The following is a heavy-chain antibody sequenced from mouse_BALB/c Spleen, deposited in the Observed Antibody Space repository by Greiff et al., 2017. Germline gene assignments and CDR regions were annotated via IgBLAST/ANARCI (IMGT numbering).Heavy chain of an antibody. Sequence: EVKLVESGGGLVQPKGSLKLSCAASGFTFNTYAMNWVRQAPGKGLEWVARIRSKSNNYATYYADSVKDRFTISRDDSQSLLYLQMNNLKTEDTAMYYCVGYYDYDEYFDVWGAGTTVTVSS. CDR3: VGYYDYDEYFDV. V-gene: IGHV10-1*02. CDR1: GFTFNTYA. D-gene: IGHD2-4*01. CDR2: IRSKSNNYAT. J-gene: IGHJ1*01.